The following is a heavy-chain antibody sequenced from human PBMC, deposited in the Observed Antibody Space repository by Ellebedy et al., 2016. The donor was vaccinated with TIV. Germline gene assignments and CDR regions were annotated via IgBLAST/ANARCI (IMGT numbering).Heavy chain of an antibody. D-gene: IGHD3-22*01. V-gene: IGHV3-30*19. J-gene: IGHJ4*02. CDR1: GFTASSYW. Sequence: GESLKISCTDSGFTASSYWMQWVRQAPGKVLEWVAVISSDGNGQQYADSVKGRFTFSRDNSKNMLFLQMNSLKPDDTAMYYCAREGGSSGRAGYYGYWGQGTLVTVSS. CDR3: AREGGSSGRAGYYGY. CDR2: ISSDGNGQ.